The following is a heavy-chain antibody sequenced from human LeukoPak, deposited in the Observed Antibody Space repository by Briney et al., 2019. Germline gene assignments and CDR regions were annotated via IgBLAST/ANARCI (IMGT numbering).Heavy chain of an antibody. D-gene: IGHD1-26*01. J-gene: IGHJ4*02. Sequence: GGSLRLSCAASGFTFSDYYMTWIRQAPGKGLEWVSYISSSGITIYYADSVKGRFTISRDNSKNTLYLQMNSLRAEDTAVYYCAKVFQGATIFDYWGQGTLVTVSS. CDR3: AKVFQGATIFDY. V-gene: IGHV3-11*04. CDR2: ISSSGITI. CDR1: GFTFSDYY.